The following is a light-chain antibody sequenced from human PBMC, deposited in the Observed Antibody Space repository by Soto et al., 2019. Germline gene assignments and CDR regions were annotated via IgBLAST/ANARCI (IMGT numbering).Light chain of an antibody. CDR3: QQLFRYPWS. Sequence: IQLTQSPSSLSASVGDRVTITCRASEGIVNYLAWYQQQPGQAPKLLIYGASTLQGGVPSRFPGSGSGTDFTLTISSLQPEDFATYHCQQLFRYPWSFGQGTRREMK. V-gene: IGKV1-9*01. J-gene: IGKJ5*01. CDR2: GAS. CDR1: EGIVNY.